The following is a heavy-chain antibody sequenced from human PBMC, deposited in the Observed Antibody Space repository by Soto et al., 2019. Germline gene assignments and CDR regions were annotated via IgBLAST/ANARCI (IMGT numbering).Heavy chain of an antibody. CDR3: ARNMYYYDTSGSNDASDI. V-gene: IGHV3-23*01. CDR2: ISGSGGST. Sequence: PGGSLRLSCAASGFTFSSYAMSWVRQAPGKGLEWVSAISGSGGSTYYADSVKGRFTISRDNSKNTLYLQMNSLGAEDTAVYYCARNMYYYDTSGSNDASDIWGQGTMVTVSS. D-gene: IGHD3-22*01. J-gene: IGHJ3*02. CDR1: GFTFSSYA.